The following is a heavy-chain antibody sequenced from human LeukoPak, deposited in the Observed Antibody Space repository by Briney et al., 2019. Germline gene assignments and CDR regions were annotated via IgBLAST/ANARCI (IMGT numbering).Heavy chain of an antibody. CDR2: ISGSSRII. D-gene: IGHD3-10*01. CDR1: GFTFSSYS. J-gene: IGHJ4*02. Sequence: GSLRLSCAASGFTFSSYSINWVRQAPGKGLEWVSYISGSSRIIYYADSVKGRFTISRDNAKNSLYLQMNSLRDEDTAVYYCARERDYYGSGRYGYWGQGTLVTVSS. CDR3: ARERDYYGSGRYGY. V-gene: IGHV3-48*02.